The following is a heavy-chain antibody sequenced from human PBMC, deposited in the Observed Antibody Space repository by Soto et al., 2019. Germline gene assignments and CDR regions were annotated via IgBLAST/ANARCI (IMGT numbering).Heavy chain of an antibody. V-gene: IGHV3-21*01. CDR2: ISSSSSYI. J-gene: IGHJ3*02. D-gene: IGHD3-16*01. CDR3: ARENTFGGVNAFDI. CDR1: GFTFSSYS. Sequence: GGSLRLSCAASGFTFSSYSMNWVRQAPGKGLEWVSSISSSSSYIYYADSVKGRFTISRDNAKNSLYLQMNSLRAEDTAVYYCARENTFGGVNAFDIWGQGTMVTVSS.